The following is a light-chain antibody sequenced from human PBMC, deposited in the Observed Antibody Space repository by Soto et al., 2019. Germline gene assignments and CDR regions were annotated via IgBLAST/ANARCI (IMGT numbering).Light chain of an antibody. J-gene: IGKJ1*01. CDR1: QSVRNSL. CDR2: DAS. V-gene: IGKV3-20*01. CDR3: HQYDTIVQT. Sequence: EIVLTQSPGTLSLSPGERATLSCRASQSVRNSLLAWYQQKPGQPPRLLIYDASTRATATPERFSGSGSGTDFTLTISRLEPEDFAVYYCHQYDTIVQTFGQGTKVVIK.